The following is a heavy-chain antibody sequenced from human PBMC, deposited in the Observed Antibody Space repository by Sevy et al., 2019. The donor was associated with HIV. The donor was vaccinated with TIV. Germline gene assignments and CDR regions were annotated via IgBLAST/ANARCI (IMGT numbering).Heavy chain of an antibody. V-gene: IGHV3-7*01. CDR1: GFSFSTYW. D-gene: IGHD3-22*01. CDR3: AKGNSGSFDY. CDR2: IKQDESEK. J-gene: IGHJ4*02. Sequence: GGSLRLSCAASGFSFSTYWMHWVRQAQGKGLEWVANIKQDESEKYYVASVKGRFTISRDNAKNSVYLEMNSLRPEDTAIYYCAKGNSGSFDYWGQGTLVTVSS.